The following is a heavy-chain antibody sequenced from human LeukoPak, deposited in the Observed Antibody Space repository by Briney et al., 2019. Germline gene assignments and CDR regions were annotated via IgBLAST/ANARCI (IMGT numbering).Heavy chain of an antibody. J-gene: IGHJ4*02. CDR2: ISSNASTI. CDR3: ARGPSGYHNT. CDR1: GFTFSSYS. Sequence: GGSLRLSCAASGFTFSSYSMNWVRQAPGKGLEWVSYISSNASTIYYADSVKGRFTISRDNSKNTLYLQMNSLRAEDTAVYYCARGPSGYHNTGGKGTLVTVSS. V-gene: IGHV3-48*01. D-gene: IGHD5-12*01.